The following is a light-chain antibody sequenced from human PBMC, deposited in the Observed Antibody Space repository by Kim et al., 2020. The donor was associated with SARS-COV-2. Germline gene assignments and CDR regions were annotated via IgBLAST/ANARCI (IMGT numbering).Light chain of an antibody. Sequence: ASLGDRVTITCRASQSISSWLAWYQQKPGNAPKLLIYKASSLQTGVPSRFSGSGSGTEFTLTISSLQPDDFATYYCQQYNSYSWTFGQGTKVDIK. CDR3: QQYNSYSWT. CDR1: QSISSW. V-gene: IGKV1-5*03. J-gene: IGKJ1*01. CDR2: KAS.